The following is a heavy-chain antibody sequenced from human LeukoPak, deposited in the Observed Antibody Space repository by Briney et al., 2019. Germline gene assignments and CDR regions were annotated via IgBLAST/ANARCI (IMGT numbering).Heavy chain of an antibody. CDR3: AKYSHDSSGSYDY. Sequence: GGSLRLSCAASGFTFSTYGMHWVRQTPGKGLEWVAVISYDGSNKYYTDSVKGRFTISRDNSKNTLYLQMNSLRAEDTAVYYCAKYSHDSSGSYDYWGQGTLVTVSS. V-gene: IGHV3-30*18. J-gene: IGHJ4*02. CDR2: ISYDGSNK. D-gene: IGHD3-22*01. CDR1: GFTFSTYG.